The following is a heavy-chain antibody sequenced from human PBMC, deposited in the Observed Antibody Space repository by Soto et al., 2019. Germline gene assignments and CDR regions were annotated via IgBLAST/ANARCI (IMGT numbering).Heavy chain of an antibody. CDR3: VAVLITAATGHTFHI. Sequence: SLRLSWAAAGCIVASDWLHWGRQAPGEGLVWVSRIDNSGTGTTYADSVKGRFTISRDNAKNTLYLQMNSLRVEDTAMYYCVAVLITAATGHTFHICGQGIMVTVSS. V-gene: IGHV3-74*03. J-gene: IGHJ3*02. CDR1: GCIVASDW. D-gene: IGHD3-9*01. CDR2: IDNSGTGT.